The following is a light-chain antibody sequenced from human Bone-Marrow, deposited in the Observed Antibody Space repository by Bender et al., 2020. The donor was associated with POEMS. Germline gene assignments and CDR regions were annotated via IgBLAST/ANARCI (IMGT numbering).Light chain of an antibody. CDR2: GVT. V-gene: IGLV2-11*01. CDR3: CSYAGNWV. Sequence: QSALTQPRSVSGSPGQSVTISCTGTSSDVGGYNSVSWYQHHPGKAPKLMIYGVTKRPSGVPDRFSGSKSGDTASLTISGLQAEDEADYYCCSYAGNWVFGGGTKLTVL. J-gene: IGLJ3*02. CDR1: SSDVGGYNS.